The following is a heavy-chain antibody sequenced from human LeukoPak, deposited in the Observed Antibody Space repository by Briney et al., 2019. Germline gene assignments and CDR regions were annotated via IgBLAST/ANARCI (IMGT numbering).Heavy chain of an antibody. CDR1: GGSISSGSYY. J-gene: IGHJ3*02. CDR3: ARRVEVGATNGAFDI. Sequence: SQTLSLTCTVSGGSISSGSYYWRWIRQPAGKGLEWSGRIYTSGSANYNPSLKTRATIPLDTSKNQFSLKLSSVTAADKAVYYCARRVEVGATNGAFDIWGQGTMVTVSS. CDR2: IYTSGSA. D-gene: IGHD1-26*01. V-gene: IGHV4-61*02.